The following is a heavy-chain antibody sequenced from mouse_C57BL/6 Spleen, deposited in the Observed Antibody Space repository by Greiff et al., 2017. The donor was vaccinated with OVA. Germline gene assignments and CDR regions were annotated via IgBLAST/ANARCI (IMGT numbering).Heavy chain of an antibody. D-gene: IGHD1-1*01. J-gene: IGHJ4*01. V-gene: IGHV1-82*01. CDR3: ARSIGGSSYSDAMDY. Sequence: QVQLQQSGPELVKPGASVKISCKASGYAFSSSWMNWVKQRPGKGLEWIGRIYPGDGDTNYNGKFKGKATLTADKSSSTAYMQLSSLTSEDSAVYFFARSIGGSSYSDAMDYWGQGTSVTVSS. CDR1: GYAFSSSW. CDR2: IYPGDGDT.